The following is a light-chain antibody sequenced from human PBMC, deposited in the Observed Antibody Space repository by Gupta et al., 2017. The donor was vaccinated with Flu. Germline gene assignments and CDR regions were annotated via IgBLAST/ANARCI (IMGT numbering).Light chain of an antibody. J-gene: IGKJ3*01. CDR2: GAT. V-gene: IGKV3-20*01. CDR3: QQYDGSST. CDR1: QSVGRNY. Sequence: ENVLTQSPGTLSLSPGESATLSCRASQSVGRNYLAWYQQKPGQAPRLLIAGATNRATGIPDRFSGRGSGTDFTLTISRLEPEDFAVYYCQQYDGSSTFGPGTKVDIK.